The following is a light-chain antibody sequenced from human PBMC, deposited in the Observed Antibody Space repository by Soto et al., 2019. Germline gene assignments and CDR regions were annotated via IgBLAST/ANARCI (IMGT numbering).Light chain of an antibody. CDR2: GAS. J-gene: IGKJ1*01. V-gene: IGKV3-15*01. Sequence: EIVMTQSPATLSVSPGERATLSCRASQSVSSNLAWYQQKPGQAPRLLIYGASTRATGIPARFSGSGSGTEFTLTISSLQSEDFAVYYCQQYNQWTPGETFGQGTKVEIK. CDR3: QQYNQWTPGET. CDR1: QSVSSN.